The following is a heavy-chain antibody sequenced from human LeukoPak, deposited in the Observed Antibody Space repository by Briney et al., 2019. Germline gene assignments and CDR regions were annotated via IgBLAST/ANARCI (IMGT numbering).Heavy chain of an antibody. CDR3: AKGASNIYCRGVSCFTDH. Sequence: GGSLRLSCEVSGFSFRSYVMSWVRQTPGEGLEWVSTIVSSVVASAAGTFYADSVKGRFTISSDDSKNTLFLQMNSLRGEDTAVYYCAKGASNIYCRGVSCFTDHWGRGTLVTVSS. CDR2: IVSSVVASAAGT. D-gene: IGHD2-15*01. V-gene: IGHV3-23*01. J-gene: IGHJ4*02. CDR1: GFSFRSYV.